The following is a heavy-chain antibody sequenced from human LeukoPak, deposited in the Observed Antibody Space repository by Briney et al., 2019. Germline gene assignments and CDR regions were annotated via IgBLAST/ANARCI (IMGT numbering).Heavy chain of an antibody. CDR3: ARDWPRLRWSLDY. J-gene: IGHJ4*02. CDR2: IYPSGST. CDR1: GYSISSGSY. Sequence: PSETLSLTCTVSGYSISSGSYWSWIRQPAGKGLEWIGRIYPSGSTNYNPSLKSRVTMSLDTSKNQFSLKLSSVTAADTAVYYCARDWPRLRWSLDYWGQGTLVTVSS. V-gene: IGHV4-4*07. D-gene: IGHD4-23*01.